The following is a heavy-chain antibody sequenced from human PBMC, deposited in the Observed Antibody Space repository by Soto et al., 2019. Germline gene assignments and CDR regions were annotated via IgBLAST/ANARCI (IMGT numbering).Heavy chain of an antibody. CDR1: GGAISSGDYY. CDR3: ARGRDAPFYFDC. Sequence: LSLTCSVSGGAISSGDYYWSWIPQHPGKGLEWIGYIYYGGNTYYNPFLKSRVSISVDTSKNQLSLKLSSVTAADTAVYYCARGRDAPFYFDCWGQGTLVSVSS. D-gene: IGHD2-2*01. CDR2: IYYGGNT. V-gene: IGHV4-31*03. J-gene: IGHJ4*02.